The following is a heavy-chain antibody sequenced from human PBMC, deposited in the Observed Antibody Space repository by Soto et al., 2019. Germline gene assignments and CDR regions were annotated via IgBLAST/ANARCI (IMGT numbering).Heavy chain of an antibody. Sequence: QVELVQSGPEVKKPGASVKVSCKASGYSFSNSGFSWMRQAPGQGLEWMGWISTYNGSTNYAQKFQGRLSMTKDTSTTTAFMELTTLRSDDTAVYYCARDEYNNGRNWLNPWGQGTLVTVTS. J-gene: IGHJ5*02. D-gene: IGHD2-8*01. CDR3: ARDEYNNGRNWLNP. V-gene: IGHV1-18*01. CDR1: GYSFSNSG. CDR2: ISTYNGST.